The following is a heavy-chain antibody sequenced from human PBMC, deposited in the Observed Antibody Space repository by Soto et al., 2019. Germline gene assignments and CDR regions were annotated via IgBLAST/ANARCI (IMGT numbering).Heavy chain of an antibody. CDR1: GFTFTSSA. Sequence: QMQLVQPGPEVKKPGTSVKVSCKASGFTFTSSAVQWVRQARGQRLEWIGWIVVGSGNTNYVQKFQERVTITRDMSTSTAYMELSSLRSEDTAVYYCAAGLIAAAGETAIFDYWGQGTLVTVSS. J-gene: IGHJ4*02. CDR3: AAGLIAAAGETAIFDY. D-gene: IGHD6-13*01. CDR2: IVVGSGNT. V-gene: IGHV1-58*01.